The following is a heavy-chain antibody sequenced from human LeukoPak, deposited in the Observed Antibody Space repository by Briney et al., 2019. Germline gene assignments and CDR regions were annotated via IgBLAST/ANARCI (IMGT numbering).Heavy chain of an antibody. CDR2: IIPIFGTA. CDR3: ARDVGYCSGASCYYFDY. CDR1: GGTFSSYA. V-gene: IGHV1-69*13. D-gene: IGHD2-15*01. Sequence: GASVKVSCKASGGTFSSYAISWVRQAPGQGLEWMGGIIPIFGTANYAQKFQGRVTITADESTSTAYMELSSLRSEDTAVYYCARDVGYCSGASCYYFDYWGQGTLVTVSS. J-gene: IGHJ4*02.